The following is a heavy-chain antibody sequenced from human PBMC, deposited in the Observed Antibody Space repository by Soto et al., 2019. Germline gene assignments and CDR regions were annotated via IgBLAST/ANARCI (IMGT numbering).Heavy chain of an antibody. V-gene: IGHV3-30*03. CDR1: GFNFNTYG. Sequence: QVHLVESGGGVVQPGRSLRLSCEVSGFNFNTYGMHWVRQAPGKGLEWVAVISNDGTNKFYADSVKGRFTISRDNSKSTLYLQVDSLRPEDAAVYYCARDPKTSGGQHWAFNYFDSWGQGTLVTVSS. D-gene: IGHD7-27*01. CDR2: ISNDGTNK. J-gene: IGHJ4*02. CDR3: ARDPKTSGGQHWAFNYFDS.